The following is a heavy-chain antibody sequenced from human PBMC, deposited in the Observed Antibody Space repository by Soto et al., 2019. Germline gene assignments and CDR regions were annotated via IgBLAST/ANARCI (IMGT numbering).Heavy chain of an antibody. J-gene: IGHJ6*02. CDR3: ARSWVTGKGGMDV. V-gene: IGHV1-18*01. CDR2: INGYTGNT. CDR1: GYTFTSYG. D-gene: IGHD3-16*01. Sequence: QVQLVQSGGEVKKPGASVKVSCKASGYTFTSYGFSWLRQAPGQGLEWMGWINGYTGNTHYAQKFQGRVTMTIDTSTSTAYMELWTLISDDTAVYYCARSWVTGKGGMDVWGQGTTVTVSS.